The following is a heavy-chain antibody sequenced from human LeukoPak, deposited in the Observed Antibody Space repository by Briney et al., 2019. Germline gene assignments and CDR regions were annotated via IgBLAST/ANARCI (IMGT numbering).Heavy chain of an antibody. J-gene: IGHJ4*02. D-gene: IGHD1-26*01. Sequence: SETLSLTCTVSGASVTTYYWSWIRQSPGKELEWIANVHSSGSTFYNPSLKSRVTISIDTSKNQFSLKLTSVTTADTAVYHCARDIRTVGATLYFDYWARGPCSPSPQ. CDR1: GASVTTYY. CDR2: VHSSGST. CDR3: ARDIRTVGATLYFDY. V-gene: IGHV4-59*02.